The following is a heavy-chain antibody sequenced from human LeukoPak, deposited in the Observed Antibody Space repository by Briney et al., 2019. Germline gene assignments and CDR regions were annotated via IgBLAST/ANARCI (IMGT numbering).Heavy chain of an antibody. CDR1: GFTFSSYA. D-gene: IGHD2-21*02. Sequence: GGSLRLSCAASGFTFSSYAMHWVRQAPGKGLEWVAAISYDGPNKYYVDSVKGRFTISRDNSKNTLYLQMNSLRAEDTAVYYCAKARGDRYAEFDYWGQGTLVTVSS. CDR3: AKARGDRYAEFDY. V-gene: IGHV3-30*04. J-gene: IGHJ4*02. CDR2: ISYDGPNK.